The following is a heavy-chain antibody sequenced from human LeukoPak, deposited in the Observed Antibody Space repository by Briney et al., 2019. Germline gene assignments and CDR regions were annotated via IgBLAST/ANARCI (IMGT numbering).Heavy chain of an antibody. J-gene: IGHJ4*02. CDR2: IYYSGST. V-gene: IGHV4-39*07. Sequence: SETLSLTCTVSGGSISSSSYYWGWIRQPPGKGLEWIGSIYYSGSTYYNPSLKSRVTISVDTSKNQFSLKLSSVTAADTAVYYCAGVEMATIILTNWGQGTLVTVSS. CDR1: GGSISSSSYY. CDR3: AGVEMATIILTN. D-gene: IGHD5-24*01.